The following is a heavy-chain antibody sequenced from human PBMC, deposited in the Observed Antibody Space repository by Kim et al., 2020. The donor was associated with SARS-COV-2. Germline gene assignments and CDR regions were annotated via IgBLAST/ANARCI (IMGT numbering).Heavy chain of an antibody. J-gene: IGHJ3*02. CDR3: ARHPLHYYDSSGKDAFDI. D-gene: IGHD3-22*01. V-gene: IGHV5-10-1*01. CDR2: IDPSDSYT. CDR1: GYSFTSYW. Sequence: GESLKISCKGSGYSFTSYWISWVRQMPGKGLEWMGRIDPSDSYTNYSPSFQGHVTISADKSISTAYLQWSSLKASDTAMYYCARHPLHYYDSSGKDAFDIWGQGTMVTVSS.